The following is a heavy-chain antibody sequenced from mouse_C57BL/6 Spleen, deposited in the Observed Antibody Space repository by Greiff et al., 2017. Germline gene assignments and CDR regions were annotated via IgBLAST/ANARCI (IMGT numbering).Heavy chain of an antibody. CDR3: ARRDYYGSFDY. CDR1: GYTFTSYG. V-gene: IGHV1-81*01. D-gene: IGHD1-1*01. Sequence: VVESGAELARPGALVKLSCKASGYTFTSYGISWVKQRTGQGLEWIGEIYPRSGNTYYNEKFKGKATLTADKSSSTAYMELRSLTSEDSAVYFCARRDYYGSFDYWGQGTTLTVSS. CDR2: IYPRSGNT. J-gene: IGHJ2*01.